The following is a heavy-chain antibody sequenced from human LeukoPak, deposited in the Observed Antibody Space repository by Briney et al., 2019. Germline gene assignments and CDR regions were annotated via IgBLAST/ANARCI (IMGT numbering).Heavy chain of an antibody. J-gene: IGHJ4*02. V-gene: IGHV3-74*01. D-gene: IGHD3-3*01. Sequence: GGSLRLSCAASGFTFSTSWMHWVRQVPGKGLAWVSRINSDGRSTDYADSVKGRFTISRDNTKNTLYLQMNSLRVEDTAVYYCAHTVWSGNYFDYWGQGTLVTVSS. CDR3: AHTVWSGNYFDY. CDR1: GFTFSTSW. CDR2: INSDGRST.